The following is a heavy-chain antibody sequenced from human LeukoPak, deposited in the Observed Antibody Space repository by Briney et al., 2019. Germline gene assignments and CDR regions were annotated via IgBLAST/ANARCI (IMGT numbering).Heavy chain of an antibody. CDR1: GGSISSYY. J-gene: IGHJ4*02. V-gene: IGHV4-59*01. D-gene: IGHD3-10*01. Sequence: SETLSLTCTVSGGSISSYYWSWIGQPPGKGLEWIGYIYYSGSTNYNPSLKSRVTISVDTSKNQFSLKLSSVTAADTAVYYCARATYSGVDYWGQGTLVTVSS. CDR3: ARATYSGVDY. CDR2: IYYSGST.